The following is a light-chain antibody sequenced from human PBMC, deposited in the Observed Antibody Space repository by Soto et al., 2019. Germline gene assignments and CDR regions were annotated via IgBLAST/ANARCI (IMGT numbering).Light chain of an antibody. CDR2: HTS. Sequence: DIQMTQSPSSLSASVGDRVTITCRASQVISSFLNWYHQRPGKAPKLLIYHTSTLQSGVPSRFSGSRSGTDFTLTISSLQSEDFATYYCQQSYSIPPTFGQGTKVEI. V-gene: IGKV1-39*01. CDR1: QVISSF. J-gene: IGKJ2*01. CDR3: QQSYSIPPT.